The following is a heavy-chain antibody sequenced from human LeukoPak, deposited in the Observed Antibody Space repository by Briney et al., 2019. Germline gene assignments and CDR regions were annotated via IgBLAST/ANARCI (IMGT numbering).Heavy chain of an antibody. Sequence: SETLSLTCAVYGGSFSGYYWSWIRRPPGKGLEWIGEINHSGSTNYNPSLTSRVTISVDTSNNQFSLKLSSVTAADTAVYYCAARRTYYYDSSGYKSGLDYWGQGTLVTVSS. V-gene: IGHV4-34*01. D-gene: IGHD3-22*01. CDR2: INHSGST. CDR1: GGSFSGYY. J-gene: IGHJ4*02. CDR3: AARRTYYYDSSGYKSGLDY.